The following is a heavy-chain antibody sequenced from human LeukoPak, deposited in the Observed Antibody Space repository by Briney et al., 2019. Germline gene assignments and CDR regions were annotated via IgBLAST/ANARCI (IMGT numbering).Heavy chain of an antibody. J-gene: IGHJ4*02. Sequence: PGGSLRLTCAASGFTFSSYAMHWVRQAPGKGLEWVAVISYDGSNKYYADSVKGRFTISRDNSKNTLYLQMNSLRAEDTAVYYCARDPRHYSTNAFYFDYWGQGTLVTVYS. D-gene: IGHD2/OR15-2a*01. V-gene: IGHV3-30-3*01. CDR1: GFTFSSYA. CDR3: ARDPRHYSTNAFYFDY. CDR2: ISYDGSNK.